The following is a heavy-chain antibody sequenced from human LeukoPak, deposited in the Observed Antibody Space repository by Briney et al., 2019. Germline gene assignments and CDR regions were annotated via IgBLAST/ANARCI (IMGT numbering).Heavy chain of an antibody. V-gene: IGHV4-59*08. CDR3: ARHSQQVNIFDY. Sequence: PSETLSLTCTVSGVSISNYYWTWIRQPPGNGLEWIGKIFYSGSADYNPSLKSRVTISIDTSKNQFSLRLTSVIAADTAVYYCARHSQQVNIFDYWGQGTLVTVSS. CDR1: GVSISNYY. J-gene: IGHJ4*02. D-gene: IGHD2/OR15-2a*01. CDR2: IFYSGSA.